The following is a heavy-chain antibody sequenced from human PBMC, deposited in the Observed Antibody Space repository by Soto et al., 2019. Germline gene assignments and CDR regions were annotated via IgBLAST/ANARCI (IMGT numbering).Heavy chain of an antibody. CDR3: AGGRDIVVVVAALGAFDI. J-gene: IGHJ3*02. CDR1: GFTFSDYY. Sequence: QVQLVESGGGLVKPGGSLRLSCAASGFTFSDYYMSWIRQAPGKGLEWVSYISSSGSTIYYADSVKGRFTISRDNAKNSLYLQMNSLRAEDTDVYYCAGGRDIVVVVAALGAFDIWGQGTMVTVSS. CDR2: ISSSGSTI. V-gene: IGHV3-11*01. D-gene: IGHD2-15*01.